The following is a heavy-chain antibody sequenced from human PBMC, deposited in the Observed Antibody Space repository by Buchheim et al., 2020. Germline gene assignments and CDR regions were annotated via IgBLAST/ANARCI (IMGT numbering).Heavy chain of an antibody. D-gene: IGHD6-19*01. CDR2: ISANEGTT. CDR1: GFTISTYV. CDR3: AKRGGGNGWYRDS. V-gene: IGHV3-23*01. J-gene: IGHJ4*02. Sequence: EVQLLESGGGLVQPGGSLRLSCAASGFTISTYVMVWVRRAPGKGLEGVSYISANEGTTYYADSVKGRFTISRDNSNNTLSLQMNSLAVEDTAIYHCAKRGGGNGWYRDSWGQGTL.